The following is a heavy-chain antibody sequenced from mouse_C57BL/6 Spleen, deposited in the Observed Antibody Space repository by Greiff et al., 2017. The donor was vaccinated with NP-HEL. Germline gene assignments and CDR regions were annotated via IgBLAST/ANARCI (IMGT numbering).Heavy chain of an antibody. J-gene: IGHJ3*01. V-gene: IGHV14-1*01. CDR3: ITGGNSAWFAY. Sequence: DVKLQESGAELVRPGASVKLSCTASGFNIKDYYMHWVKQRPEQGLEWIGRIDPEDGDTEYAPKFQGKATMTADTSSNTAYLQLSSLTSEDTAVYYCITGGNSAWFAYWGQGTLVTVSA. CDR2: IDPEDGDT. CDR1: GFNIKDYY. D-gene: IGHD2-1*01.